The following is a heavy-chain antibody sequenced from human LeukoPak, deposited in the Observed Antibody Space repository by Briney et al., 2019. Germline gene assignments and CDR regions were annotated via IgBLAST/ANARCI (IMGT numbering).Heavy chain of an antibody. CDR3: TKWSGFGDD. D-gene: IGHD3-10*01. CDR1: GFTFSSNS. CDR2: ISGSGDST. V-gene: IGHV3-23*01. Sequence: GGSMRLSCAASGFTFSSNSMTWVRQTPGKGLEWVSGISGSGDSTFYADSVKGRFTISRDNSRNTLYLQMSSLRPEDTAVYYCTKWSGFGDDWGQGTLVTVSS. J-gene: IGHJ4*02.